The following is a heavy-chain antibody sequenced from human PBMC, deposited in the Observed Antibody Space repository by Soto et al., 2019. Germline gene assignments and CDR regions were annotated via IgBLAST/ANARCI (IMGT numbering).Heavy chain of an antibody. V-gene: IGHV3-23*01. Sequence: GGSLRLSCAASGFTFSSHAMTWIRQAPGKGPEWVSTVTADGGTYYADSVKGRFAMSRDTSENTLYLQMNSLGAEDTAAYYCAPHVSCSGGSCQYDAFAIRGQGTMVT. CDR3: APHVSCSGGSCQYDAFAI. CDR1: GFTFSSHA. D-gene: IGHD2-15*01. CDR2: VTADGGT. J-gene: IGHJ3*02.